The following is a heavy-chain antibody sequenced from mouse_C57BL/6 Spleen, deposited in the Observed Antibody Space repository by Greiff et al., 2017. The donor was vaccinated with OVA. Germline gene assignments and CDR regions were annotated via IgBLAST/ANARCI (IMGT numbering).Heavy chain of an antibody. CDR1: GFTFSDYG. CDR2: ISSGSSTI. Sequence: DVMLVESGGGLVKPGGSLKLSCAASGFTFSDYGMHWVRQAPEKGLEWVAYISSGSSTIYYADTVKGRFTISRDNAKNTLFLQMTSLRSEDTAMYYCARDYYYGSSYWFAYWGQGTLVTVSA. J-gene: IGHJ3*01. D-gene: IGHD1-1*01. V-gene: IGHV5-17*01. CDR3: ARDYYYGSSYWFAY.